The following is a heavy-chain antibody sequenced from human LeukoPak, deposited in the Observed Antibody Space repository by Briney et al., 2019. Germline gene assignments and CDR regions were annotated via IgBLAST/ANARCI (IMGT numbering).Heavy chain of an antibody. V-gene: IGHV1-69*01. CDR2: IIPIFGTA. CDR3: ARDEAGLRFLEWSGDAFDI. J-gene: IGHJ3*02. D-gene: IGHD3-3*01. CDR1: GGTFSSYA. Sequence: SVKVSCKASGGTFSSYAISWVRQAPGQGLEWMGGIIPIFGTANYAQKFQGRVTITADESTSTAYMELSSLRSEDTAVYYCARDEAGLRFLEWSGDAFDIWGQGTMVTVSS.